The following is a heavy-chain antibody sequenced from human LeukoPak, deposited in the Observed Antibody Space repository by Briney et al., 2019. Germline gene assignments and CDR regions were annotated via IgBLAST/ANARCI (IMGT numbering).Heavy chain of an antibody. J-gene: IGHJ4*02. Sequence: PSETLSLTCTVSGGSISSRSYYWGWIRQPPGKGLEWIGSIYYSGSTYYNPSLQSRVTISVDTSKNQFSLKLNSVTAADTAVYYCARLHLVSSGWHPMADSWGQGTLVTVSS. V-gene: IGHV4-39*01. CDR3: ARLHLVSSGWHPMADS. CDR1: GGSISSRSYY. CDR2: IYYSGST. D-gene: IGHD6-19*01.